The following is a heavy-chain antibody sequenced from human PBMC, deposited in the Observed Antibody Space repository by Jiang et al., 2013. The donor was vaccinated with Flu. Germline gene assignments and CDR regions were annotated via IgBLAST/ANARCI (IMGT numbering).Heavy chain of an antibody. V-gene: IGHV3-74*01. J-gene: IGHJ5*02. CDR3: ARVEAYDSREA. D-gene: IGHD3-22*01. CDR2: INSDGSST. Sequence: GLVWVSRINSDGSSTSYADSVKGRFTISRDNAKNTLYLQMNSLRAEDTAVYYCARVEAYDSREAWGQGPWSPSPQ.